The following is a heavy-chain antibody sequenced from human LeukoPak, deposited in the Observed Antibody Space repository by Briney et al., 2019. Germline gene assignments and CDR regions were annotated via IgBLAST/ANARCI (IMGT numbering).Heavy chain of an antibody. J-gene: IGHJ5*01. CDR1: GFTFNNYA. Sequence: GGSLRLSCAASGFTFNNYAMSWVRQAPGKGLEWVSAISASGGTTYYADSVKGRFTISRDNSENTLLLQMNSLRAEDTAVYYCAKEPREYCSSTSCPNWFDSWGQGTLVTVSS. V-gene: IGHV3-23*01. CDR3: AKEPREYCSSTSCPNWFDS. D-gene: IGHD2-2*01. CDR2: ISASGGTT.